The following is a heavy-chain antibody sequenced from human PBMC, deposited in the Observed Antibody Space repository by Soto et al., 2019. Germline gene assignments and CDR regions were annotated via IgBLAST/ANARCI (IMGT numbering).Heavy chain of an antibody. CDR2: VGGGGSDT. V-gene: IGHV3-23*01. Sequence: GSLRLSCSASAINFRSYAMSWVRQAPGKGLEWVSAVGGGGSDTYYADSVKGRLTISRDNAKNSLYLQMNSLRAEDTAVYYCARDIGDTIFGVVIPYYYYGMDVWGQGTTVTVSS. J-gene: IGHJ6*02. CDR3: ARDIGDTIFGVVIPYYYYGMDV. CDR1: AINFRSYA. D-gene: IGHD3-3*01.